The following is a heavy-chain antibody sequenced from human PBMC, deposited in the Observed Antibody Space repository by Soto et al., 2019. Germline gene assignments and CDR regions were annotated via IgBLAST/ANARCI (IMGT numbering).Heavy chain of an antibody. J-gene: IGHJ5*02. CDR2: INHSGST. V-gene: IGHV4-34*01. D-gene: IGHD3-10*01. CDR1: GGSFSGYY. CDR3: ARGRRGLWFGESNWFDP. Sequence: SETLSLTCAVYGGSFSGYYWSWIRQPPGKGLEWIGEINHSGSTNYNPSLKSRVTISVDTSKNQFSLKLSSVTAADTAVYYCARGRRGLWFGESNWFDPWGQGTLVTVSS.